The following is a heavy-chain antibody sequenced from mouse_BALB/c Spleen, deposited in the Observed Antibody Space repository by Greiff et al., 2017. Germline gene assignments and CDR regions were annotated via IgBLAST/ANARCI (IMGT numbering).Heavy chain of an antibody. D-gene: IGHD1-1*01. CDR2: IDPSDSET. V-gene: IGHV1S127*01. Sequence: VQLQQSGPQLVRPGASVKISCKASGYSFTSYWMHWVKQRPGQGLEWIGMIDPSDSETRLNQKFKDKATLTVDKSSSTAYMQLSSPTSEDSAVYYCARVPITTVVATDYWGQGTTLTVSS. CDR3: ARVPITTVVATDY. J-gene: IGHJ2*01. CDR1: GYSFTSYW.